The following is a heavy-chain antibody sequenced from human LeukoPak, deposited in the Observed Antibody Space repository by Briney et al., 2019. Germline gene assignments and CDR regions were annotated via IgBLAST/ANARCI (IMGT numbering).Heavy chain of an antibody. D-gene: IGHD1-7*01. J-gene: IGHJ5*02. Sequence: GGSLRLSCAASGFTFSTYAVHWVRQAPGKGLEWVAVIWYDGSNKYYADSVKGRFTISRDNSKNTLYLQMNSLRAEDTAVYYCAREYNWNYLDPWGQGTLVTVSS. CDR3: AREYNWNYLDP. CDR2: IWYDGSNK. V-gene: IGHV3-33*08. CDR1: GFTFSTYA.